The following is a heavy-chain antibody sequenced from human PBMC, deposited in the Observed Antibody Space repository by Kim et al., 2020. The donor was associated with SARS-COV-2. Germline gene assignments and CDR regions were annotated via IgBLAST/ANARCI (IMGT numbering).Heavy chain of an antibody. V-gene: IGHV4-34*01. CDR3: ARLRWAGGNSLQGIDY. CDR2: INHSGST. CDR1: GGSFSGYY. Sequence: SETLSLTCAVYGGSFSGYYWSWIRQPPGKGLEWIGEINHSGSTNYNPSLKSRVTISVDTSKNQFSLKLSSVTAADTAVYYCARLRWAGGNSLQGIDYWGQGTLVTVSS. J-gene: IGHJ4*02. D-gene: IGHD2-21*02.